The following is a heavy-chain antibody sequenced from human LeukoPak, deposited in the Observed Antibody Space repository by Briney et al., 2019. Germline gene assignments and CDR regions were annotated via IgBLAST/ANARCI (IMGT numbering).Heavy chain of an antibody. J-gene: IGHJ4*02. CDR3: AKGGKWDVTPFDY. D-gene: IGHD1-26*01. V-gene: IGHV1-46*01. CDR1: GYTFTSYY. CDR2: INPSGGST. Sequence: EASVTVSCKASGYTFTSYYMHWVRQAPGQGLEWMGIINPSGGSTSYAQKFQGRVTMTRDTSTSTVYMELSSLRAEDTAVYYCAKGGKWDVTPFDYWGQGTLVTVSS.